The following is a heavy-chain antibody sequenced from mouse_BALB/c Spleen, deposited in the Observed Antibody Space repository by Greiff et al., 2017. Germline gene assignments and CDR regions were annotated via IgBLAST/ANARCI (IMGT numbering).Heavy chain of an antibody. CDR2: ISTYYGDA. V-gene: IGHV1S137*01. J-gene: IGHJ4*01. CDR3: ARRGRHYDAMDY. CDR1: GYTFTDYA. D-gene: IGHD3-1*01. Sequence: VQRVESGAELVRPGVSVKISCKGSGYTFTDYAMHWVKQSHAKSLEWIGVISTYYGDASYNQKFKGKATMTVDKSSSTAYMELARLTSEDSAIYYCARRGRHYDAMDYRGQGTSVTVSS.